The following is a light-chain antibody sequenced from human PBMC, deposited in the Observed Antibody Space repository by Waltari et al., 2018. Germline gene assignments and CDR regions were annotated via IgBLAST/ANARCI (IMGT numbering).Light chain of an antibody. CDR2: TDN. V-gene: IGLV1-44*01. CDR1: RSNIGDNA. J-gene: IGLJ1*01. Sequence: QSVLTQPPSASGTPGERVTISCSGSRSNIGDNAVNWYQHLPGAAPELLIYTDNQRPAGVPALFSGSKSGTSASLGISGLQSEDEATYYCAAWDDSVNGYVFGSGTEVTVL. CDR3: AAWDDSVNGYV.